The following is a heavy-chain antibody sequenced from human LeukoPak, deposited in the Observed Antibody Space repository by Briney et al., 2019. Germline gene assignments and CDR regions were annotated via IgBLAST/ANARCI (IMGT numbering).Heavy chain of an antibody. V-gene: IGHV4-39*01. J-gene: IGHJ4*02. CDR2: MFYRGST. Sequence: SEPLSLTCSVSGVSINTSTNYWAWTRQPPGKGLEWIGIMFYRGSTYYNPSIRSRVTISVDTSKNQFSLKLSSVTASDTAIFYCARQGGWGGAASLIEFWGQGTLVTVSS. CDR1: GVSINTSTNY. D-gene: IGHD1-26*01. CDR3: ARQGGWGGAASLIEF.